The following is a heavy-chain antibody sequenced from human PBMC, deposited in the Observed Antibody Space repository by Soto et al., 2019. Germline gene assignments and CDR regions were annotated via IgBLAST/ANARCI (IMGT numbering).Heavy chain of an antibody. V-gene: IGHV4-34*01. Sequence: QVQLKQWGAGLLKPSETLSLTCAVYGGSFSGYYWSWIRQPPGKGLEWIGEINHSGSTNYNPSLKSRVTISVDTSKNQFSLKLSSVTAADTAVYYCASSLNNPDAFDICGQGTMVTVSS. J-gene: IGHJ3*02. CDR2: INHSGST. D-gene: IGHD1-1*01. CDR1: GGSFSGYY. CDR3: ASSLNNPDAFDI.